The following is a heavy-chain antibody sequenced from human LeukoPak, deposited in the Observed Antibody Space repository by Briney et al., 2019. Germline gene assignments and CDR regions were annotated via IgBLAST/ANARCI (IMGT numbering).Heavy chain of an antibody. Sequence: GGSLRLSCAASEFTFSTYAMSWVRQAPGKGLEWVSLIIGSGKTTYYADSVKGRFTISRDNSKNTLYLQMNSLRAEDTAVYYCARDRMEWELLPYFDYWGQGTLVTVSS. V-gene: IGHV3-23*01. CDR2: IIGSGKTT. CDR3: ARDRMEWELLPYFDY. CDR1: EFTFSTYA. D-gene: IGHD1-26*01. J-gene: IGHJ4*02.